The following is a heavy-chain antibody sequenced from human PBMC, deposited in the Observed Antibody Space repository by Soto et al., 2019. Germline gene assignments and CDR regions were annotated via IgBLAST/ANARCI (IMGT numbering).Heavy chain of an antibody. J-gene: IGHJ5*02. Sequence: EVQLLESGGGLVQPGGSLRLSCAASGFTFSSYAMSWVRQAPGKGLEWVSAISGSGGSTYYADSVKGRFTISRDNSKNALYLQMYSLRADDTAAYYCAKDLWGDNWNDNWFDPWGQGTLVTVSS. CDR1: GFTFSSYA. CDR3: AKDLWGDNWNDNWFDP. CDR2: ISGSGGST. V-gene: IGHV3-23*01. D-gene: IGHD1-1*01.